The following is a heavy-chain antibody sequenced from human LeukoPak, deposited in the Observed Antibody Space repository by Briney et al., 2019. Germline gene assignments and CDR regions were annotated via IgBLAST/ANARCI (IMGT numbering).Heavy chain of an antibody. CDR2: ITSSSSYI. CDR1: GFAFSSYS. Sequence: NPGGSLTLSCAASGFAFSSYSMNWVRQAPGKALEWVSSITSSSSYIYYADSVKGRFTISRDNAKNSLYLQMNSLRAEDTAVYYCARVEGLRRDAFDIWGQGTMVTVSS. D-gene: IGHD4-17*01. CDR3: ARVEGLRRDAFDI. V-gene: IGHV3-21*01. J-gene: IGHJ3*02.